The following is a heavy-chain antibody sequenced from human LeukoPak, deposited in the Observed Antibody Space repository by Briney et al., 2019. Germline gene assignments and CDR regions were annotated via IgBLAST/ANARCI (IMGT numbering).Heavy chain of an antibody. CDR1: GYTFTSYY. CDR2: INPSGGST. V-gene: IGHV1-46*01. Sequence: GASVKVPCKASGYTFTSYYMHWVRQAPGQGLEWMGIINPSGGSTSYAQKFQGRVTMTRDTSTSTVYMELSSLRSEDTAVYYCARAGSSRDRSRNGGPGYWGQGTLVTVSS. J-gene: IGHJ4*02. D-gene: IGHD6-6*01. CDR3: ARAGSSRDRSRNGGPGY.